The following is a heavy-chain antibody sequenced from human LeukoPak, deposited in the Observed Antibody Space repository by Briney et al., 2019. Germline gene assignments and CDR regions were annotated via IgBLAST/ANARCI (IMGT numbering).Heavy chain of an antibody. CDR2: ISGSGGST. CDR3: AKRPRIVGAGDLFDY. J-gene: IGHJ4*02. CDR1: GFTFSSYA. Sequence: TGGSLRLSCAASGFTFSSYAMSWVRQAPGKGLEWVSAISGSGGSTYYADSVKGRFTISRDNSKNTLYLQMNSLRAEDTAVYYCAKRPRIVGAGDLFDYWGQGTLVTVSS. D-gene: IGHD1-26*01. V-gene: IGHV3-23*01.